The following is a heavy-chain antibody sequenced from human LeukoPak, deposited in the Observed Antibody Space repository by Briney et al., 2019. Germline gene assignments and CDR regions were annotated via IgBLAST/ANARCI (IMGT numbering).Heavy chain of an antibody. CDR1: GFTFSSYS. Sequence: GGSLRLSCAAFGFTFSSYSMNWVRQAPGKGLEWVSSISSSSSYIYYADSVKGRFTISRDNAKNSLYLQMNGLRAEDTAVYYCARDKRGFDPWGQGTLVTVSS. CDR3: ARDKRGFDP. V-gene: IGHV3-21*01. J-gene: IGHJ5*02. CDR2: ISSSSSYI.